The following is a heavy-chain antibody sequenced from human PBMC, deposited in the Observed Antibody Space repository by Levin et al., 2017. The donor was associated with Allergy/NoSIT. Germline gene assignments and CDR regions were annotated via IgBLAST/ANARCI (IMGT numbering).Heavy chain of an antibody. CDR2: IIPIFGTA. CDR3: ASDKVGVLRYFDWYDAFDI. Sequence: GASVKVSCKASGGTFSSYAISWVRQAPGQGLEWMGGIIPIFGTANYAQKFQGRVTITADKSTSTAYMELSSLRSEDTAVYYCASDKVGVLRYFDWYDAFDIWGQGTMVTVSS. J-gene: IGHJ3*02. D-gene: IGHD3-9*01. CDR1: GGTFSSYA. V-gene: IGHV1-69*06.